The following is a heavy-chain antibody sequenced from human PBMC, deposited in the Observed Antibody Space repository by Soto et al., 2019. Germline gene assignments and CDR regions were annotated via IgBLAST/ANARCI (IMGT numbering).Heavy chain of an antibody. CDR3: ARFMTTVVTHYYYYGMDV. Sequence: SETLSLTCAVYGGSFSGYYWSWIRQPPGKGLEWIGEINHSGSTNYNPSLKSRVTISVDTSKNQFSLKLSSVTAADTAVYYCARFMTTVVTHYYYYGMDVWGQGTTVTVSS. CDR2: INHSGST. V-gene: IGHV4-34*01. CDR1: GGSFSGYY. D-gene: IGHD4-17*01. J-gene: IGHJ6*02.